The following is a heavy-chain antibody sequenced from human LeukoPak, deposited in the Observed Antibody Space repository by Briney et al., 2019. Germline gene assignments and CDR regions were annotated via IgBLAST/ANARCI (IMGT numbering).Heavy chain of an antibody. CDR2: ITSGGSII. CDR3: TRAGQGSVLDY. CDR1: GFTLSSYE. V-gene: IGHV3-48*03. J-gene: IGHJ4*02. Sequence: GSLRLSCAASGFTLSSYEMNWVRQAPGKGLEWISYITSGGSIIYSTDSVKGRFTISRDNAKNSLYLQINSLRAEDTAVYYCTRAGQGSVLDYWGQGTLVTVSS. D-gene: IGHD2-15*01.